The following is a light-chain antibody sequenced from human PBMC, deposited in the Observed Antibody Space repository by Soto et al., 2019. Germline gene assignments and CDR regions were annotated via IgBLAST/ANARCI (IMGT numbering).Light chain of an antibody. CDR2: DVS. CDR3: QQRSKWPIT. J-gene: IGKJ5*01. CDR1: QSVSSS. V-gene: IGKV3-11*01. Sequence: EIVLAQSPATLSLSPGERATLSCRASQSVSSSLAWYQQKPGRAPRLLIYDVSTRATGIPARFSGSGSETDFTLHSSRLEPGDFAIYYCQQRSKWPITFGQGTRLEIK.